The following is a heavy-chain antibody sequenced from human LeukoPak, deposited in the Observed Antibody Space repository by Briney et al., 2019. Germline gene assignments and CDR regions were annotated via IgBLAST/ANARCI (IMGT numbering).Heavy chain of an antibody. V-gene: IGHV5-51*01. CDR2: IYPGDSDT. CDR1: GYSFTSYW. D-gene: IGHD5-12*01. CDR3: ARHRLSSYTYMDV. J-gene: IGHJ6*03. Sequence: GESLKISCKGSGYSFTSYWIGWVRQMPGKGLEWMGIIYPGDSDTRYSPSFQGQVTISADKSISAAYLQWSSLKASDTAMYYCARHRLSSYTYMDVWGKGTTVTISS.